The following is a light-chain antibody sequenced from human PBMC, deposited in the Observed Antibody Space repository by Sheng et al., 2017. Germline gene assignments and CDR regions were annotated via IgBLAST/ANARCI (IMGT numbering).Light chain of an antibody. CDR1: QSIGAS. CDR3: QQSYSTLVT. V-gene: IGKV1-39*01. CDR2: TAS. Sequence: DIQMTQSPSTLSASVGDSVTITCRASQSIGASLNWYQQKPGKAPNLLIHTASILQSGVPSRFSGSGSGTDFSLTISGLLLEDFATYYCQQSYSTLVTFGGGTKVEIK. J-gene: IGKJ4*01.